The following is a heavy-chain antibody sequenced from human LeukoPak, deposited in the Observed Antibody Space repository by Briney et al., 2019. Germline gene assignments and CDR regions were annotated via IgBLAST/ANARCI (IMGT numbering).Heavy chain of an antibody. Sequence: GGSLRLSCAASGFTFSAHWMSWVRQAPGKGLEWVAVISYDGRNENYVDSVKGRSTISKDNSKNTPYLQMNSLRAEDTAVYYCAKDWGYGGTPFVFDSWGQGTLVTVSP. J-gene: IGHJ4*02. V-gene: IGHV3-30*18. CDR3: AKDWGYGGTPFVFDS. CDR1: GFTFSAHW. CDR2: ISYDGRNE. D-gene: IGHD4-23*01.